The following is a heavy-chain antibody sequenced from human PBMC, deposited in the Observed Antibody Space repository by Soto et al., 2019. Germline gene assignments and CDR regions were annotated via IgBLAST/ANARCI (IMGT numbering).Heavy chain of an antibody. D-gene: IGHD1-20*01. CDR3: ARRDGIIVGGILDF. Sequence: QVQLVQSGAEVKKPGASVKVSCKASGYSFSSYAMQWVRQAPGQRLEWMGWINAGDGNTVSSQKFKGRLTIARDTSTRTVYRELSSLKSEDTAVYYCARRDGIIVGGILDFWGQGTRVTVSS. CDR2: INAGDGNT. CDR1: GYSFSSYA. V-gene: IGHV1-3*01. J-gene: IGHJ4*02.